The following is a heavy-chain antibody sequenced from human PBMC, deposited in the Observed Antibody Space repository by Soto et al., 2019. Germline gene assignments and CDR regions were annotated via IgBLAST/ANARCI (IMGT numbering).Heavy chain of an antibody. J-gene: IGHJ4*02. CDR2: IYHSGST. V-gene: IGHV4-30-2*01. CDR1: GGSISSGGYS. CDR3: ATYDSSGYYLDY. D-gene: IGHD3-22*01. Sequence: PSETLSLTCAVSGGSISSGGYSWSWIRQPPGKGLEWIGYIYHSGSTYYNPSLKSRVTISVDRSKNQFSLKLSSVTAADTAVYYCATYDSSGYYLDYWGQGTLVTVSS.